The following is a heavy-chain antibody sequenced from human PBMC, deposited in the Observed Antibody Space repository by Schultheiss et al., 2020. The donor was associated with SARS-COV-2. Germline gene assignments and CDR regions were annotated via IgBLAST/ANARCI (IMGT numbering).Heavy chain of an antibody. CDR1: GGSISSYY. CDR3: ARGGYYYDSSGYYGLDY. J-gene: IGHJ4*02. Sequence: SETLSLTCTVSGGSISSYYWSWIRQPAGKGLEWIGRIYTSGSTNYNPSLKSRVTMSVDTSKNQFSLKLSSVTAADTAVYYCARGGYYYDSSGYYGLDYWGQGTLVTVSS. CDR2: IYTSGST. V-gene: IGHV4-4*07. D-gene: IGHD3-22*01.